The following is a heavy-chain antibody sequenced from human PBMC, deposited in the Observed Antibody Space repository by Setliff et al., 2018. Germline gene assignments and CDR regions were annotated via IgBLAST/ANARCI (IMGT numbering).Heavy chain of an antibody. CDR3: ARDRTAYSYGLDV. D-gene: IGHD5-18*01. V-gene: IGHV4-34*01. J-gene: IGHJ6*02. CDR2: INHSGSP. Sequence: SETLSLTCAVYGASFSGTYCSWIRQSPGKGLEWIGEINHTGSPNWIGEINHSGSPNYNPSLKSRVTMSVDTSKNQFALNLRSVTAADSAVYYCARDRTAYSYGLDVWGQGTTVTVSS. CDR1: GASFSGTY.